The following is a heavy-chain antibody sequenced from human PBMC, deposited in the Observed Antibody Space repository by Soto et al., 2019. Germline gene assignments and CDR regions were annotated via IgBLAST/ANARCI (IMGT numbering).Heavy chain of an antibody. CDR3: ARDLDGSGSYYTDY. D-gene: IGHD3-10*01. CDR2: IKPYNGNT. J-gene: IGHJ4*02. CDR1: GYSFSIYG. Sequence: VSCKASGYSFSIYGINWVRQAPGQGLEWMGWIKPYNGNTKYAQNLQGRMTMTTDTSTSTAYMELRSLRSDDTAVYYCARDLDGSGSYYTDYWGQGTLVTVSS. V-gene: IGHV1-18*01.